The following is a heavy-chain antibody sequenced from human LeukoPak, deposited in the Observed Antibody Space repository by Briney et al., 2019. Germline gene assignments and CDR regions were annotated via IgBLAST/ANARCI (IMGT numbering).Heavy chain of an antibody. Sequence: ASVKVSCTASGYTFTSYYMHWVRQAPGQGLEWMGIINPSGGSTSYAQKFQGRVTMTRDTSTSTVYMELSSLRSEDTAVYYCARGGYSSSLGYYYYYGMDVWGQGTTVTVSS. J-gene: IGHJ6*02. CDR3: ARGGYSSSLGYYYYYGMDV. CDR2: INPSGGST. D-gene: IGHD6-13*01. V-gene: IGHV1-46*01. CDR1: GYTFTSYY.